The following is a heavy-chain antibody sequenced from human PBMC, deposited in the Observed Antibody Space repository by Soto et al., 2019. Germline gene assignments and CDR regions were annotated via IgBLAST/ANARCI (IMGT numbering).Heavy chain of an antibody. V-gene: IGHV3-21*06. J-gene: IGHJ1*01. D-gene: IGHD3-16*01. CDR3: ATPYYFNH. CDR2: ISDDSSYI. Sequence: GGSLRLSCAASGFMFSAYTMNWVRQAPGKGLEWLSSISDDSSYIDYADSLRGRFTVSRDNARNSLYLQIDSLGVEDTAVYYCATPYYFNHWGPGTQVTVS. CDR1: GFMFSAYT.